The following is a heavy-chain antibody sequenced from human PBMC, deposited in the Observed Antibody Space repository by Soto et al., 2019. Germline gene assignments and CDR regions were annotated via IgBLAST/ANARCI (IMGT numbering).Heavy chain of an antibody. Sequence: GGSLRLSCAASGFTFSSYGMHWVRQAPGKGLEWVAVIWYDGSNKYYADSVKGRFTISRDNSKNTLYLQMNSLRAEDTAVYYCARDLNDFWSGYLSLDYWGQGTLVTVSS. J-gene: IGHJ4*02. CDR3: ARDLNDFWSGYLSLDY. D-gene: IGHD3-3*01. V-gene: IGHV3-33*01. CDR2: IWYDGSNK. CDR1: GFTFSSYG.